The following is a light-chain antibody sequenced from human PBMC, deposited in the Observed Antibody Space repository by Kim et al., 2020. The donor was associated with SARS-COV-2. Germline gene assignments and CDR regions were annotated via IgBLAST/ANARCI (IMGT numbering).Light chain of an antibody. J-gene: IGLJ3*02. CDR1: SLRTYY. Sequence: SSDLTQDPAVSVTLGQTVRITCQGDSLRTYYASWYQQKTGQAPVVVVYGKDKRPSGIPDRFSGSYSGTTASLTITGAQAEDEADYYCNSRDTSGNQWMFGGGTQLTVL. V-gene: IGLV3-19*01. CDR2: GKD. CDR3: NSRDTSGNQWM.